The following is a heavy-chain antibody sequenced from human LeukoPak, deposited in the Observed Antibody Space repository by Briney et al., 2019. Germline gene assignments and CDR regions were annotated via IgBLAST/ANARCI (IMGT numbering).Heavy chain of an antibody. D-gene: IGHD3-22*01. J-gene: IGHJ4*02. CDR2: IYSGGNT. CDR3: ARDRGPDSSGYYHYFDY. CDR1: GFTVSSNF. Sequence: GGSLRLSCAASGFTVSSNFMSWVRQAPGKGLEWVSLIYSGGNTYYADSVKGRFTISRDNSKNTLYLQMNSLRAEDTAVYYCARDRGPDSSGYYHYFDYWGQGTLVTVSS. V-gene: IGHV3-53*01.